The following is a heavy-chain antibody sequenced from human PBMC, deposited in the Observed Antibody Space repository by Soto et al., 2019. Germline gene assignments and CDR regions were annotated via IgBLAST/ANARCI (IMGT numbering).Heavy chain of an antibody. D-gene: IGHD6-13*01. V-gene: IGHV3-23*01. CDR1: GFTFTSYA. CDR2: ISGGGSIT. CDR3: AKTIRGGYSSSWYYFDY. Sequence: EVQLLESGGDLVQPGGSLRLSCAASGFTFTSYAMTWVRQAPGKGLEWVSTISGGGSITYYADSLKGRFTISRDNSKNTLYLQINSLRAEDTAVYYCAKTIRGGYSSSWYYFDYWGQGTLVTVSS. J-gene: IGHJ4*02.